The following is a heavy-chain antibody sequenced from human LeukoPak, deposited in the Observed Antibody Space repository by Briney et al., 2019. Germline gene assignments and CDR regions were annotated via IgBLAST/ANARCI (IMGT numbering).Heavy chain of an antibody. D-gene: IGHD3-16*01. Sequence: GGTLRLSCAASGFTFSSYWVHWVGQAPGKGLVWFSRINSDCRSKSYADSVKGRFTIPRDNANHTLYLQMNRPRAGATAVYYFARGGGQSSSCGQGTLVTVSS. V-gene: IGHV3-74*01. CDR1: GFTFSSYW. J-gene: IGHJ4*02. CDR3: ARGGGQSSS. CDR2: INSDCRSK.